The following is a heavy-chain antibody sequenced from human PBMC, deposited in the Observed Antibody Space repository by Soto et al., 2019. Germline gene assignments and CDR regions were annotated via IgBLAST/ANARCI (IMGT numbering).Heavy chain of an antibody. V-gene: IGHV3-73*01. J-gene: IGHJ6*02. Sequence: GGSLRLSCAASGFTFSGSAMHWVRQASGKGLEWVGRIRSKANSYATAYAASVKGRFTISRDDSKNTAYLQMNSLKTEDTAVYYCTRRVAAAGTRYYYYGMDVWGQGTTVTVSS. CDR3: TRRVAAAGTRYYYYGMDV. D-gene: IGHD6-13*01. CDR1: GFTFSGSA. CDR2: IRSKANSYAT.